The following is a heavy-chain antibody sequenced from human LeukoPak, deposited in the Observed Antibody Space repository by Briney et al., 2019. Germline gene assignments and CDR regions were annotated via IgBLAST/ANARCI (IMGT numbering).Heavy chain of an antibody. J-gene: IGHJ5*02. D-gene: IGHD5-24*01. CDR2: INPNSGGT. V-gene: IGHV1-2*06. CDR3: ASDSTRTEMATNWFDP. CDR1: GYTFTGYY. Sequence: ASVKVSCKASGYTFTGYYMHWVRQAPGQGLEWMGRINPNSGGTNYAQKFQGRVTMTRGTSISTAYMELSRLRSDDTAVYYCASDSTRTEMATNWFDPWGQGTLVTVSS.